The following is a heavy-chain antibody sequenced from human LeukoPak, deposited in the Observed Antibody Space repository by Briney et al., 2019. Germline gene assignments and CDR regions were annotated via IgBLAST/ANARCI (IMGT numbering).Heavy chain of an antibody. CDR2: INHSGST. Sequence: SEILSLTCDVYGGSFSNYYWSWIRRSPGKGLEWIGAINHSGSTNYNPSLKSRVTISVDTSKIQFSLKLSSVTAADTAVYYCARGVCSSGYYYYYYYYYMDVWGKGTTVTVSS. D-gene: IGHD3-22*01. J-gene: IGHJ6*03. V-gene: IGHV4-34*01. CDR1: GGSFSNYY. CDR3: ARGVCSSGYYYYYYYYYMDV.